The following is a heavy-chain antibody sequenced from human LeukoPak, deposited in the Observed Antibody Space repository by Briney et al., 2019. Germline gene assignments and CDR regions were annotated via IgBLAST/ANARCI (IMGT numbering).Heavy chain of an antibody. J-gene: IGHJ3*02. D-gene: IGHD3-22*01. Sequence: GESLKISCQTSGYDFITYWIGWVRQMPGKGLEWMGIIFPGDFDTKYSPSFQGQVTISADKSTGIASLQWSSLKASDTAMYYCARHVDTYYYDSYGAFEIWGQGTMVTVSA. CDR2: IFPGDFDT. CDR1: GYDFITYW. CDR3: ARHVDTYYYDSYGAFEI. V-gene: IGHV5-51*01.